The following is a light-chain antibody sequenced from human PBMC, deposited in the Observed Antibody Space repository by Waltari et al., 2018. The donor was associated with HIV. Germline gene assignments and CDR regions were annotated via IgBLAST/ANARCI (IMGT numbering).Light chain of an antibody. V-gene: IGLV2-11*01. CDR1: SSDGAGYNS. J-gene: IGLJ1*01. CDR2: DVN. CDR3: CSYAGSYTYV. Sequence: QSALTPPRSVSGSPGQSVTISCTGTSSDGAGYNSVSWYQQHPGKAPRLMSYDVNRRPSGVPGRFSGSKSGNTASLTISGLQAEDEADYYCCSYAGSYTYVFGTGTEVTVL.